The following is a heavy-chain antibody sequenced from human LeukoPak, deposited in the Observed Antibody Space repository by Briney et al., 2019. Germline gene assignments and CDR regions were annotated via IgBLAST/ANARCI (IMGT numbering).Heavy chain of an antibody. CDR3: ASSSSSWAYYFDY. CDR1: GFTFSTYW. V-gene: IGHV3-7*01. CDR2: IKQDGSEK. Sequence: RPGGSPRLSCAASGFTFSTYWMSWVRQAPGKGLEWVANIKQDGSEKYYVDSVKGRFTISRDNAKNSLYLQMNSLRAEDTAVYYCASSSSSWAYYFDYWGQGTLVTVSS. D-gene: IGHD6-13*01. J-gene: IGHJ4*02.